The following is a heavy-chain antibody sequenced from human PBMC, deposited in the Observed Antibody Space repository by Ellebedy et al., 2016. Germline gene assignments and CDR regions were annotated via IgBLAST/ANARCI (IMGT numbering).Heavy chain of an antibody. V-gene: IGHV3-49*03. CDR3: AKSTHRDGGGYYPDYGMDV. CDR2: SRSKAYGGTT. CDR1: GFNLDDYA. Sequence: GESLKISXTASGFNLDDYAMSWLRQAPGKGLEWVGFSRSKAYGGTTEYAASVKGRITISRDYSKSIAYLQMNSLRAEDTALYYCAKSTHRDGGGYYPDYGMDVWGQGTTVIVS. J-gene: IGHJ6*02. D-gene: IGHD3-22*01.